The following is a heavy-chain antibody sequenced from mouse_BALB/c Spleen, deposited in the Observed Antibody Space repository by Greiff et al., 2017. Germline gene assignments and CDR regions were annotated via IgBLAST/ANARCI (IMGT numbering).Heavy chain of an antibody. CDR2: ISSGGST. Sequence: EVQRVESGGGLVKPGGSLKLSCAASGFTFSSYAMSWVRQTPEKRLEWVASISSGGSTYYPDSVKGRFTISRDNARNILYLQMSSLRSEDTAMYYCARALYDGYYQFAYWGQGTLVTVSA. V-gene: IGHV5-6-5*01. D-gene: IGHD2-3*01. J-gene: IGHJ3*01. CDR3: ARALYDGYYQFAY. CDR1: GFTFSSYA.